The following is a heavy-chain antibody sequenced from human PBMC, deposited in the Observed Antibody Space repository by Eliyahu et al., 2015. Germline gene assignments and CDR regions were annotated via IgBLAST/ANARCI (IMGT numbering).Heavy chain of an antibody. CDR2: ISYDGSNT. D-gene: IGHD3-16*01. V-gene: IGHV3-30*18. J-gene: IGHJ4*02. CDR1: GFTFSSYG. Sequence: QVQLVESGGGVVQPGXSLRLSCPASGFTFSSYGMHWVRQAPGKGLEWVAVISYDGSNTWYADSVKGRFTISRDNSKNTLYLQMISLRVEDTAVYYCAKALLHLGETSGYWGRGTLVTVSS. CDR3: AKALLHLGETSGY.